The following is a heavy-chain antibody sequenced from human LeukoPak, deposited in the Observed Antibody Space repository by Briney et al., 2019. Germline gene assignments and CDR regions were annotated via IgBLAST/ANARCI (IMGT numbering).Heavy chain of an antibody. CDR1: GFTFSSYS. V-gene: IGHV3-21*01. Sequence: PGGSLRLSCAASGFTFSSYSMNWVRQAPGKGLEWVSSISSSSSYIYYADSVKGRFTNSRDNAKNSLYLQMNSLRAEDTAVYYCARDRVGASSAFDIWGQGTMVTVSS. CDR2: ISSSSSYI. CDR3: ARDRVGASSAFDI. D-gene: IGHD1-26*01. J-gene: IGHJ3*02.